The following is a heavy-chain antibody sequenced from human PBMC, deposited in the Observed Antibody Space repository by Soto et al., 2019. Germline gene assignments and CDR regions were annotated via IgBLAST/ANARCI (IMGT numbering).Heavy chain of an antibody. V-gene: IGHV4-34*01. CDR3: ACGIAARRVSWFDP. Sequence: PSETLSLTCAVYGGSFSGYYWSWIRQPPGKGLEWIGEINHSGSTNYNPSLKSRVTISVDTSKNQFSLKLSSVTAADTAVYYCACGIAARRVSWFDPWGQGTLVTVSS. CDR1: GGSFSGYY. D-gene: IGHD6-6*01. J-gene: IGHJ5*02. CDR2: INHSGST.